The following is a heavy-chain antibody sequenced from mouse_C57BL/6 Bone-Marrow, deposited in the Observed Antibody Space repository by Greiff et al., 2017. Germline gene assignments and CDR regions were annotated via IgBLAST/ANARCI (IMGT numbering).Heavy chain of an antibody. V-gene: IGHV14-4*01. Sequence: VQLKESGAELVRPGASVTLSCTASGFNIKDVYMHWVKLRPAQGLEWIGWIDPENGDTEYASKFQGKATITADTSSNTAYLELSSLTSEDTAVYYCTVIYYGWGQGTSVTVSS. D-gene: IGHD2-1*01. CDR3: TVIYYG. J-gene: IGHJ4*01. CDR1: GFNIKDVY. CDR2: IDPENGDT.